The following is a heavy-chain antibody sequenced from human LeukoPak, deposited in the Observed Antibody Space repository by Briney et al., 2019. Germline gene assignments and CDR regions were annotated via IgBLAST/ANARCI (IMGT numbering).Heavy chain of an antibody. CDR3: ARDNGGNSGFDY. V-gene: IGHV6-1*01. Sequence: SQTLSLTCAIAGDSVSSISAAWNWIRQSLSRGLEWLGRTYYRSKWYNDYAASVKSRLIINPDTSKNQFSLQLNSVTPEDTAVYYCARDNGGNSGFDYWGQGTLVTVSS. CDR2: TYYRSKWYN. D-gene: IGHD4-23*01. J-gene: IGHJ4*02. CDR1: GDSVSSISAA.